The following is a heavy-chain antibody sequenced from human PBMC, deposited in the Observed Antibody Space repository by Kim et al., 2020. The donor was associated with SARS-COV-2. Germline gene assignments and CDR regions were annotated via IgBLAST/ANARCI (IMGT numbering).Heavy chain of an antibody. D-gene: IGHD3-16*01. J-gene: IGHJ4*01. CDR3: ARDYGEGGGTYGTDY. CDR1: GFSITTYG. CDR2: ISYDGSNI. V-gene: IGHV3-33*01. Sequence: GGSLRLSCVASGFSITTYGMHWVRQAPGKGLEWVAIISYDGSNIQYVDSVRGRFTISRDNSKNTLYLQINSLRTEDTAVYYCARDYGEGGGTYGTDYWG.